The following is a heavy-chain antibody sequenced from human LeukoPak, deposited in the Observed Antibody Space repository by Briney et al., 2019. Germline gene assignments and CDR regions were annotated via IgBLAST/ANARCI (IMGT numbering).Heavy chain of an antibody. CDR2: INPSGGST. D-gene: IGHD5-18*01. CDR1: GYTFTSYY. V-gene: IGHV1-46*01. Sequence: ASVKVSCKASGYTFTSYYMHWVRQAPGQGLEWMAIINPSGGSTNYAQKFQGRVTVTRDTSTSTVYMELSSLRSEDTAVYYCAKDPGAGAMVTPPDYWGQGTLVTVSS. CDR3: AKDPGAGAMVTPPDY. J-gene: IGHJ4*02.